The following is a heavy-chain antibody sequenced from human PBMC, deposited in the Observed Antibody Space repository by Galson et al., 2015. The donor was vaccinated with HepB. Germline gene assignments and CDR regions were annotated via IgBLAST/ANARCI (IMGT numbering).Heavy chain of an antibody. CDR3: ARDSRLELRLNNYYYYGMDV. CDR2: ISGYDGST. V-gene: IGHV1-18*01. D-gene: IGHD1-7*01. J-gene: IGHJ6*02. Sequence: VKVSCKASGYSLTSYGISWLRQAPGQGLEWMGWISGYDGSTNYPQTLQGRVIMTTDRSTNTGYMEVRSLRSDDTAIYYCARDSRLELRLNNYYYYGMDVWGQGTTVTVSS. CDR1: GYSLTSYG.